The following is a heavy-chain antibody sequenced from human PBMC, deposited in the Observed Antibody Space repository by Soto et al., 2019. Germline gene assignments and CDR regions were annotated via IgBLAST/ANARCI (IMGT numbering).Heavy chain of an antibody. CDR3: ARGVSSVVTDKASAFDI. V-gene: IGHV1-69*13. J-gene: IGHJ3*02. Sequence: SVKVSFKACGGPFSSYAMSLVRQAPGQGLEWMGGIIPIFGTANYAQKFQGRVTITADESTSTAYMELSSLRSEDTAVYYCARGVSSVVTDKASAFDIWGQGTMVTVSS. D-gene: IGHD2-21*02. CDR1: GGPFSSYA. CDR2: IIPIFGTA.